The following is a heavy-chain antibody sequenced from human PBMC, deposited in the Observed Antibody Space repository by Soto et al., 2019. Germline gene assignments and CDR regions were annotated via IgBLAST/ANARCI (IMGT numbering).Heavy chain of an antibody. CDR2: INPSGGST. V-gene: IGHV1-46*01. CDR3: ARASQFNSGWSNGFDP. D-gene: IGHD6-19*01. Sequence: QVQLVQSGAEVKKPGASVKVSCKASGYTFTSYYMHWVRQAPGQGLEWEGIINPSGGSTSYAQKFQGRITMTRDTSTSTVYMELSSLRFEDTAVYYCARASQFNSGWSNGFDPWGQGTLVTVPS. J-gene: IGHJ5*02. CDR1: GYTFTSYY.